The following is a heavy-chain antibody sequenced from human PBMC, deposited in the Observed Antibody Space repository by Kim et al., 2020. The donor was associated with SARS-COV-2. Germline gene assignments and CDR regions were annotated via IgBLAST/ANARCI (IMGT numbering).Heavy chain of an antibody. CDR1: GYTFTSYT. J-gene: IGHJ6*02. CDR2: INTNTGNP. V-gene: IGHV7-4-1*02. D-gene: IGHD6-13*01. Sequence: ASVKVSCKASGYTFTSYTMNWVRQAPGQGLEWMGWINTNTGNPTYAQGFTGRFVFSLDTSVSTAYLQISSLKAEDTAVYYCARDRSAAGPYYYYYGMDVWGQGTTVTVSS. CDR3: ARDRSAAGPYYYYYGMDV.